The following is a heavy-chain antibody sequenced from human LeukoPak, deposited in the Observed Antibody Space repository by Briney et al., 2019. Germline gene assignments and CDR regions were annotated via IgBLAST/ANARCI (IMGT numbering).Heavy chain of an antibody. CDR2: INPNSGGT. J-gene: IGHJ4*02. V-gene: IGHV1-2*02. D-gene: IGHD4-17*01. Sequence: GASVKVSCKASGYTFTSYYMHWVRQAPGQGLEWMGWINPNSGGTNYAQKFQGRVTMTRDTSISTAYMELSRLRSDDTAVYYCARADYGDSIYYFDYWGQGTLVTVSS. CDR3: ARADYGDSIYYFDY. CDR1: GYTFTSYY.